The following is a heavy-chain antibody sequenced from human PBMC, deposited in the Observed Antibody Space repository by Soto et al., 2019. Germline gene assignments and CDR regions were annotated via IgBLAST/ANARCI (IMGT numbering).Heavy chain of an antibody. CDR3: ARADSSGWAGGSLQV. Sequence: SETLSHTCAGVGDLLRGQSWNCIRQSPWKALEWIGELDQSGGTNYNPSLKSRAIISDDTYKNQFSLTVPSLTAADRAVYYCARADSSGWAGGSLQVWAQATTVT. CDR2: LDQSGGT. J-gene: IGHJ6*02. V-gene: IGHV4-34*01. CDR1: GDLLRGQS. D-gene: IGHD3-10*01.